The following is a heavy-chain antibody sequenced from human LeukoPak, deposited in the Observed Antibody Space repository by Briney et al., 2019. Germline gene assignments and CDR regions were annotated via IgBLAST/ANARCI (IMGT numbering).Heavy chain of an antibody. CDR3: ARVAPSPYCGGDCYSGYAFDI. D-gene: IGHD2-21*01. CDR2: MYYSGST. J-gene: IGHJ3*02. V-gene: IGHV4-39*07. CDR1: GGSISSSRYY. Sequence: PSETLSLTCTVSGGSISSSRYYWGWIRQPPGKGLEWIGSMYYSGSTYYNPSLKSRVTISVDTSKNQFSLKLSSVTAADTAVYYCARVAPSPYCGGDCYSGYAFDIWGQGTMVTVSS.